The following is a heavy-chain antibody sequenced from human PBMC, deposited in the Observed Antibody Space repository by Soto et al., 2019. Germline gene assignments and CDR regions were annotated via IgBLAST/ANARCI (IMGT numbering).Heavy chain of an antibody. Sequence: PGGSLRLSCAASGFTLSSYWMSWVRQAPGKGLEWMANIKQDGSEKYYADSVKGRFTISRDNAKNSLYLQMNSLRAEDTALYYCAKDIEPRGPYYYYYGMDVWGQGTTVTVSS. CDR2: IKQDGSEK. CDR3: AKDIEPRGPYYYYYGMDV. CDR1: GFTLSSYW. J-gene: IGHJ6*02. D-gene: IGHD1-26*01. V-gene: IGHV3-7*05.